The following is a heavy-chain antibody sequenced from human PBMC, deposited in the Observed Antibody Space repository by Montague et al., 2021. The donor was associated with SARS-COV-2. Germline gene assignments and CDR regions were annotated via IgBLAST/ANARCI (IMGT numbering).Heavy chain of an antibody. CDR3: AREDRWNWFDP. CDR1: GDSISSGTYY. J-gene: IGHJ5*02. V-gene: IGHV4-61*02. D-gene: IGHD5-24*01. Sequence: TLSLTCTVSGDSISSGTYYWSWIRQPAGKGLEWIGRIYTSGGTNYNPSLKSRVTMSVDPSKNQFSLTMSSVTAADTAVYYCAREDRWNWFDPWGQGVLVTVSS. CDR2: IYTSGGT.